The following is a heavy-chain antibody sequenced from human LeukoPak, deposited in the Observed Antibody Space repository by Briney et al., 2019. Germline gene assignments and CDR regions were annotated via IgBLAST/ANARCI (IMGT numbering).Heavy chain of an antibody. J-gene: IGHJ4*02. D-gene: IGHD3-22*01. CDR2: INPISGGT. V-gene: IGHV1-2*02. CDR3: ARIYYYDTSGYYY. Sequence: ASVKVSCKASGYTLTNYSIHGVRQAPGQGLEWMGWINPISGGTNYAQKFQGRVTMTRDTSITTAYMDLSRLRSDDTAVYYCARIYYYDTSGYYYWGQGTLVTVSS. CDR1: GYTLTNYS.